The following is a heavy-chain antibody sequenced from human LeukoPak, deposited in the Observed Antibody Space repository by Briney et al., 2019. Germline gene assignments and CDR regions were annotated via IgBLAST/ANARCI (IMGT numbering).Heavy chain of an antibody. CDR3: ARRGGEMVFDY. CDR1: GFTFSSYS. CDR2: ISSSSTI. J-gene: IGHJ4*02. V-gene: IGHV3-48*01. D-gene: IGHD3-10*01. Sequence: GGSLRLSCAASGFTFSSYSMNWVRQAPGKGLEWVSYISSSSTIYYADSVKGRFTISRDNAQNSLYLQMNSLRAEDSAVYYCARRGGEMVFDYWGQGTLVTVSS.